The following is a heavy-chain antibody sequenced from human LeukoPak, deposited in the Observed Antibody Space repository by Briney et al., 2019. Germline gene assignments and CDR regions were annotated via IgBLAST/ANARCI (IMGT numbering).Heavy chain of an antibody. CDR3: ASRSGSYYNGNFQH. V-gene: IGHV1-69*04. Sequence: ASVKVSCKASGGTFSSYAISWVRQAPGQGLEWMGRIIPILGIANYAQKFQGRVTITADKSTSTAYMELSSLRSEDTAVYYCASRSGSYYNGNFQHWGQGTLVTVSS. CDR2: IIPILGIA. CDR1: GGTFSSYA. J-gene: IGHJ1*01. D-gene: IGHD3-10*01.